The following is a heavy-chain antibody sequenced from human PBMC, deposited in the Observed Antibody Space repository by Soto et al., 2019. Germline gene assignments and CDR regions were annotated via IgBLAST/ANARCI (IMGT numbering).Heavy chain of an antibody. CDR1: GFTFSSYW. V-gene: IGHV3-74*01. CDR2: INSDGSST. Sequence: EVQLVESGGSLVQPGGSLRLSCAASGFTFSSYWMHWVRQAPGKGLLWVSRINSDGSSTTYADSVKGRFTISRDNAKNTLYLQINSLRVEDTAVYHCAKADYRARGAFDIWGQGTMVTVPS. CDR3: AKADYRARGAFDI. D-gene: IGHD4-4*01. J-gene: IGHJ3*02.